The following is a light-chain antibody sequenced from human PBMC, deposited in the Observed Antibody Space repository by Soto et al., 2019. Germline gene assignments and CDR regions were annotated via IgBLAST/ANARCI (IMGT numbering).Light chain of an antibody. CDR3: QQYYSYPPT. Sequence: DIQMTQSPSSPSASVGDRVTITCRASQDIRNDLGWYQQKSGKAPKRLIYAASSLQSGVPSRFSAYGSGTEFTLTITSLQPEDFATYYCQQYYSYPPTFGQGTRLEIK. CDR1: QDIRND. V-gene: IGKV1-17*01. CDR2: AAS. J-gene: IGKJ5*01.